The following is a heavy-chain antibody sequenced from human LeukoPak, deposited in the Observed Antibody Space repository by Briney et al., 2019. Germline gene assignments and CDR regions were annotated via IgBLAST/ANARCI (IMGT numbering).Heavy chain of an antibody. Sequence: PSETLSLTCTVSGGSISSGAYYWGWIRQPPGKGLEWIGEINHSGSTNYNPSLKSRVTISADTSKNHFSLKLTSVTAADTAVYYCARDQTYSGSGIYTYFDYWGQGILVTVSS. J-gene: IGHJ4*02. CDR3: ARDQTYSGSGIYTYFDY. CDR1: GGSISSGAYY. CDR2: INHSGST. D-gene: IGHD3-10*01. V-gene: IGHV4-39*02.